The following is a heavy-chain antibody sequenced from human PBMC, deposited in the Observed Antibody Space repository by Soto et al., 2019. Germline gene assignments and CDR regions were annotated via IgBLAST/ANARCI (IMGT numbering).Heavy chain of an antibody. J-gene: IGHJ4*02. CDR3: ARDHSGYYFDY. CDR2: IWYDGSNK. CDR1: GFTFSNYG. V-gene: IGHV3-33*01. D-gene: IGHD5-12*01. Sequence: QVQLVESGGGVVQPGRSLRLSCAASGFTFSNYGLHWVRQTPGKGLEWVALIWYDGSNKYYGDSVKGRFAISRDDSRNTLYPQMNSLRAEDTAVYYCARDHSGYYFDYWGQGTLVTVSS.